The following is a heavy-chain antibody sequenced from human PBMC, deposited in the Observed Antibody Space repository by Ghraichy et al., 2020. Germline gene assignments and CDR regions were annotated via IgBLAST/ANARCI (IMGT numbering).Heavy chain of an antibody. CDR2: ISTTNSDK. CDR1: GFQFRSYR. CDR3: AREITYSYDGSGFS. V-gene: IGHV3-21*01. J-gene: IGHJ5*02. D-gene: IGHD3-22*01. Sequence: GGSLRLSCVASGFQFRSYRMNWVRQVPGKGLEWVSSISTTNSDKDYADSVKGRFTISRDNAKKSLYLQMNSLRVEDTAVYYCAREITYSYDGSGFSWGQGTLVTVSS.